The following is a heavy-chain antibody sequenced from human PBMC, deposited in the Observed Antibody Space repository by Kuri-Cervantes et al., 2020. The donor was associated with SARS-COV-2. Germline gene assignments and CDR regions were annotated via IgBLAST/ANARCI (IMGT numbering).Heavy chain of an antibody. CDR1: GFTFSSYW. CDR2: ITRSSVYI. CDR3: ARSPGDGGYDPFDY. V-gene: IGHV3-21*01. J-gene: IGHJ4*02. D-gene: IGHD5-12*01. Sequence: GESLKISCAASGFTFSSYWMNWVRQAPGKGLEWVSSITRSSVYISYADSLKGRFTISRDNAKNSLYLQMNSLRAEDTAVYYCARSPGDGGYDPFDYWGQGTLVTVSS.